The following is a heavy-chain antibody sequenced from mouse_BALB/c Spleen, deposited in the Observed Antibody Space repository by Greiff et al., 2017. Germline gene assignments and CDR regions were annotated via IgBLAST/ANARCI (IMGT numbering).Heavy chain of an antibody. J-gene: IGHJ3*01. V-gene: IGHV1-18*01. CDR1: GYTFTEYT. Sequence: VQLQQSGPELVKPGASVKISCKTSGYTFTEYTMHWVKQSHGKSLGWIGGINPNNGGTSYNQKFKGKATLTVDKSSSTAYMELRSLTSEDSAVYYCAREGDYGSSLAWFAYWGQGTLVTVSA. D-gene: IGHD1-1*01. CDR2: INPNNGGT. CDR3: AREGDYGSSLAWFAY.